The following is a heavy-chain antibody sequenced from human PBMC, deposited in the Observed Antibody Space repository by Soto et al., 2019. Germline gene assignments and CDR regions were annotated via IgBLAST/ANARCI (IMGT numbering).Heavy chain of an antibody. CDR1: GFTFGDYA. CDR3: TRRAYCGGDCYFYYYYGMDV. V-gene: IGHV3-49*04. CDR2: IRSKAYGGTT. Sequence: RLSCTASGFTFGDYAMSWVRQAPGKGLEWVGFIRSKAYGGTTEYAASVKGRFTISRDDSKSIAYLQMNSLKTEDTAVYYCTRRAYCGGDCYFYYYYGMDVWGQETTVTVSS. J-gene: IGHJ6*02. D-gene: IGHD2-21*02.